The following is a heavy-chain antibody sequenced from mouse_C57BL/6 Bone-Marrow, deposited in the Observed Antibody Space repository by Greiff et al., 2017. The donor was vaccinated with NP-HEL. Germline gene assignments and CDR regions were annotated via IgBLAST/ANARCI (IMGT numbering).Heavy chain of an antibody. CDR3: TTGGSSPYAMDY. J-gene: IGHJ4*01. Sequence: EVQLVESGAELVRPGASVKLSCTVSGFNIKDDYMHWVKQRPEQGLEWIGWIDPENGDTEYASKFQGKATITVDTSSNTAYLQLSSLTSEDTAVYYCTTGGSSPYAMDYWGQGTSVTVSS. V-gene: IGHV14-4*01. CDR2: IDPENGDT. D-gene: IGHD1-1*01. CDR1: GFNIKDDY.